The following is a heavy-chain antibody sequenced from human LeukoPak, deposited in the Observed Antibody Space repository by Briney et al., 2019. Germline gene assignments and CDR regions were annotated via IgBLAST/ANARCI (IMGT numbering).Heavy chain of an antibody. Sequence: GGSLRLSCAASGFTFSSYAMSWVRQAPGKGLEWVSAISGSGGSTYYADSVKGRFTISRDNSKNTLYLQMNSLRAEDTAVYYCAKDLIPVGATRGFDYWGQGTLVTVSS. V-gene: IGHV3-23*01. CDR2: ISGSGGST. CDR3: AKDLIPVGATRGFDY. J-gene: IGHJ4*02. D-gene: IGHD1-26*01. CDR1: GFTFSSYA.